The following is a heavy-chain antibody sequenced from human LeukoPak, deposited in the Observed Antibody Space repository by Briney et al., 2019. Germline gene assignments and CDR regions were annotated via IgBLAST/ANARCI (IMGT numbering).Heavy chain of an antibody. CDR2: VSPDGRST. J-gene: IGHJ4*02. D-gene: IGHD5-18*01. Sequence: GGSLRLSCAASGFTFSVFWMFWVRQAPGQGLVWVSHVSPDGRSTNYADSVKGRFTISRDNARNTLYLQLNSLTAEDTAVYYCAMGYKSAYSWDYWGQGTLVTVSS. V-gene: IGHV3-74*01. CDR1: GFTFSVFW. CDR3: AMGYKSAYSWDY.